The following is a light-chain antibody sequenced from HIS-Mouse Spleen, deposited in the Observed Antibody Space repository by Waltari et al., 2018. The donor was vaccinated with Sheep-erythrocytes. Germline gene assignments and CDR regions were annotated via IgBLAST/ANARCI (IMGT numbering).Light chain of an antibody. CDR3: CSYAGSYNHV. Sequence: QSALTQPRSVSGSPGQSVTISCTGTSSDVGGYKFVSWYQQHPGKAPKLMIYDVRKRPPGVPDRVSRSTSGNTASLTISGLQAEDEADYSCCSYAGSYNHVFATGTKVTVL. V-gene: IGLV2-11*02. J-gene: IGLJ1*01. CDR1: SSDVGGYKF. CDR2: DVR.